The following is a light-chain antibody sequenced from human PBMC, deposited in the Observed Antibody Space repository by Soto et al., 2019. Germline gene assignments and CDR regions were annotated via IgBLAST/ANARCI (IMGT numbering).Light chain of an antibody. Sequence: ESVITPSLATQSLYPVDRATLSFRASQSISVKLAWYHQKPGQAPRLLIYGASNTATGIPDRFSGSGSGTDFTLTTSSMQHDEYAVYYCRQQDNWPPVTFGQGTKVDIK. CDR2: GAS. V-gene: IGKV3D-15*01. J-gene: IGKJ1*01. CDR1: QSISVK. CDR3: RQQDNWPPVT.